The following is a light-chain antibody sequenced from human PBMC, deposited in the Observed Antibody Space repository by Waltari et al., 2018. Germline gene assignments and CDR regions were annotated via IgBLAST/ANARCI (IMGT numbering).Light chain of an antibody. CDR3: QQYNSFPYT. V-gene: IGKV1-5*03. J-gene: IGKJ2*01. CDR1: QSISRW. Sequence: DIQMNQSPSTLSASVGDSVTITCRASQSISRWFAWYQQKPGKAPKLLIYKASSLESGVPAGFSGSGSGTEFTLTISSLRPDDFATYYCQQYNSFPYTFGQGTKLEIK. CDR2: KAS.